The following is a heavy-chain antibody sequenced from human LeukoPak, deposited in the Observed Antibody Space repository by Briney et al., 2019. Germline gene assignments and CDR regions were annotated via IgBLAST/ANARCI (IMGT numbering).Heavy chain of an antibody. CDR1: GYFISSGYY. CDR3: AISVLYSYGLRRGNWVLDY. CDR2: IHHSGST. V-gene: IGHV4-38-2*02. D-gene: IGHD5-18*01. Sequence: PSETLSLTCTVSGYFISSGYYWGWIRQPPGKGLQWIGSIHHSGSTYYNPSLKSRVTISVDKSKNQFSLKLSSVTAADTAVYYCAISVLYSYGLRRGNWVLDYWGQGTLVTVSS. J-gene: IGHJ4*02.